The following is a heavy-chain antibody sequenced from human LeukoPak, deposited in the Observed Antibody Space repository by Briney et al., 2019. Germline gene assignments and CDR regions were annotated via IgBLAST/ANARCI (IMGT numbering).Heavy chain of an antibody. J-gene: IGHJ4*02. CDR2: ISGSGGST. CDR3: ARDYYGSGSYSRGFDY. V-gene: IGHV3-23*01. CDR1: GFTFSSYT. Sequence: GGSLRLSCAASGFTFSSYTMNWVRQAPGKGLEWVSAISGSGGSTYYADSVKGRFTISRDNSKNTLYLQMNSLRAEDTAVYYCARDYYGSGSYSRGFDYWGQANLVTVSS. D-gene: IGHD3-10*01.